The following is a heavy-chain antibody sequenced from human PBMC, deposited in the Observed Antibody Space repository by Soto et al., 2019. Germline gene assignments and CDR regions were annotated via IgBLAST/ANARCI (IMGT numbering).Heavy chain of an antibody. CDR1: GLIVSTTS. V-gene: IGHV3-53*02. CDR3: ARDRPGDEGDAFDI. CDR2: LYSGGST. D-gene: IGHD3-10*01. Sequence: EVQLVETGGGLIQPGGSLRLSCEAPGLIVSTTSWNWFAQPPGKGLEWVSVLYSGGSTHYAGSVKGRFIISRDNSKNTLYLQMNSLRAEDTAVYYCARDRPGDEGDAFDIWGHGTLVTVSS. J-gene: IGHJ3*02.